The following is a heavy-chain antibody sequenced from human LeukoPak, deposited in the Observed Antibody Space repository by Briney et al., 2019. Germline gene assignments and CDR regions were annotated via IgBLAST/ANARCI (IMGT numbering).Heavy chain of an antibody. Sequence: SETLSLTCTVSGGSISSYYWSWIRQPPGKGLEWIGGIHDSGSTYYNQTLKSRVTISVDTSKNQFSLQLSSVTAADTAVYYCWLQRMVAAYFDSWGQGTLVTVSS. CDR3: WLQRMVAAYFDS. CDR2: IHDSGST. J-gene: IGHJ4*02. V-gene: IGHV4-59*04. D-gene: IGHD2-15*01. CDR1: GGSISSYY.